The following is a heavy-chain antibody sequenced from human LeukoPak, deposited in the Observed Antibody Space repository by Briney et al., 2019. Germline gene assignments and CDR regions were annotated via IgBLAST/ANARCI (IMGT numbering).Heavy chain of an antibody. D-gene: IGHD4-23*01. CDR3: ARGRDYGGNFDY. Sequence: ASVKVSCKASGYTFTSYDINWVRQATGQGLGWMGWMNPNSGNTGYAQKFQGRVTMTRNTSISTAYMELSSLRSEDTAVYYCARGRDYGGNFDYWGQGTLVTVSS. J-gene: IGHJ4*02. CDR1: GYTFTSYD. V-gene: IGHV1-8*01. CDR2: MNPNSGNT.